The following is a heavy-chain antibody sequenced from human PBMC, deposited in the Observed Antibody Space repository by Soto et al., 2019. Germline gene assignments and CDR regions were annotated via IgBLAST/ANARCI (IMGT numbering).Heavy chain of an antibody. CDR3: ARGWGIAAPGPNWFDP. CDR1: GYSFAGYF. D-gene: IGHD6-13*01. CDR2: INPNSGGT. J-gene: IGHJ5*02. Sequence: ASVKVSCKASGYSFAGYFVHWVRQAPGQGPEWMGWINPNSGGTKYVQKFQGRVTMTRDTSISTVYLELSRLRSDDTAVYYGARGWGIAAPGPNWFDPWGQGTLVTVSS. V-gene: IGHV1-2*02.